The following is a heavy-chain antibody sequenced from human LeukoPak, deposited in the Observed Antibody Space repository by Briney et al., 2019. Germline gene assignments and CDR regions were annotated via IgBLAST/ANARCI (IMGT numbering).Heavy chain of an antibody. Sequence: ASVKVSCKASGYSFTGYYMHWVRQAPGQGLEWVGWINPNSGGTNYAQKFQGRVTMTRDTSISTVYMELSSLRSDDAAVYFCATEGGPGLDFWGQGTLVTVPS. CDR1: GYSFTGYY. CDR2: INPNSGGT. J-gene: IGHJ4*02. D-gene: IGHD1-14*01. V-gene: IGHV1-2*02. CDR3: ATEGGPGLDF.